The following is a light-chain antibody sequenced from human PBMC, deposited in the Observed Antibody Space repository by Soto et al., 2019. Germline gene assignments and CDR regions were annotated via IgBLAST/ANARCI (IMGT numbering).Light chain of an antibody. CDR3: SSYTSSSNRV. V-gene: IGLV2-14*01. Sequence: QSVLTQPASVSGSPGQSITISCTGTSSDVGGYNYVSWYQQHPGKAPKLMIYEVSNRPSGVSNRFSGSKSGNTASLTISGLQAEDEADYYCSSYTSSSNRVFGNGTKVT. CDR2: EVS. CDR1: SSDVGGYNY. J-gene: IGLJ1*01.